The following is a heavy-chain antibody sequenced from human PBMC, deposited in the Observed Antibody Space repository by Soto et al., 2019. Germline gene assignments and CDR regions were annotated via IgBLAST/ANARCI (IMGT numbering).Heavy chain of an antibody. J-gene: IGHJ3*01. V-gene: IGHV1-46*01. CDR3: ALNAFDF. CDR2: INPSDGDT. CDR1: GYTFTSYY. Sequence: QVQLVQSGAEVKEPGASVKLSCKTSGYTFTSYYIHWVRQAPGQGLEWMAIINPSDGDTGYTQKFQGRVDVTRDMSTSTVYLDLSSLKSEDTAVYYCALNAFDFWGQGTMVTVSS.